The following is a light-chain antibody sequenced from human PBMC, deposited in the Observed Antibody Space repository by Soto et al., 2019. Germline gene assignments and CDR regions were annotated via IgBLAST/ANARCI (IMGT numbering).Light chain of an antibody. CDR3: CSYAGSRV. J-gene: IGLJ3*02. Sequence: QSVLTQPRSVSGSPGQSVTISCTGTSSDVGEYDYVSWYQHHPGKAPKLMIYDVSQRPSGVPDRFSGSKSGSTASLTISGLQAEDEADYYCCSYAGSRVFGRGTKLTVL. CDR1: SSDVGEYDY. CDR2: DVS. V-gene: IGLV2-11*01.